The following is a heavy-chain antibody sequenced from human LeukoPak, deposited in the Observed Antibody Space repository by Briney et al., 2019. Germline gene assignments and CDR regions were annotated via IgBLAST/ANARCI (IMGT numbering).Heavy chain of an antibody. D-gene: IGHD1-14*01. Sequence: GGSLRLSCAASGFTVSSNYMSWVRQAPGKGLEWVSVIYSGGSTYYADSVKGRFTISRDNSKNTLYLQMNSLRAEDTAVYYCARVKAHNPNSYYYYGMDVWGQGTTVTVSS. CDR3: ARVKAHNPNSYYYYGMDV. J-gene: IGHJ6*02. V-gene: IGHV3-53*01. CDR2: IYSGGST. CDR1: GFTVSSNY.